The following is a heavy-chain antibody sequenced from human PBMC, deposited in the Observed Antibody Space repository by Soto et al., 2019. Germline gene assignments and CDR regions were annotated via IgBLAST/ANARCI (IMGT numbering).Heavy chain of an antibody. V-gene: IGHV3-23*01. CDR1: GFTFTNYA. Sequence: EVQLFESGGGLVQPGGSLRLSCAASGFTFTNYAMSWVRQAPGKGLEWVSGISARGGTTYYADSVKGRFTISRDSSKNTLSLQMNGLRAEDTAVYYCARTRQLRGMDVWGQGTTVTVSS. CDR3: ARTRQLRGMDV. CDR2: ISARGGTT. J-gene: IGHJ6*02. D-gene: IGHD6-13*01.